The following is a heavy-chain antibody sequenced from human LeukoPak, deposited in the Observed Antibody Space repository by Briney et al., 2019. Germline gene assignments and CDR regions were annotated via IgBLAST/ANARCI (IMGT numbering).Heavy chain of an antibody. Sequence: SETLSLTCTVSGGSISSYYWSWIRQPPGKGLEWIGEINHSGSTNYNPSLKSRVTISVDTSKNQFSLKLSSVTAADTAVYYCARQRGYFDWYPPRVWGKGTTVTISS. D-gene: IGHD3-9*01. CDR3: ARQRGYFDWYPPRV. J-gene: IGHJ6*04. V-gene: IGHV4-34*01. CDR1: GGSISSYY. CDR2: INHSGST.